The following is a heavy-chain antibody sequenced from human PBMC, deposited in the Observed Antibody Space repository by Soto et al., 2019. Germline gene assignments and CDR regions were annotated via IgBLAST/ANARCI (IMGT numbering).Heavy chain of an antibody. V-gene: IGHV4-59*08. CDR2: IYYSGST. CDR1: GGSISSYY. CDR3: AMSLGYCSGGSCFAY. J-gene: IGHJ4*02. Sequence: PSETLSLTCTVSGGSISSYYWSWIRQPPGKGLEWIGYIYYSGSTNYNPSLKSRVTISVDTSKNQFSLKLSSVTAADTAVYYCAMSLGYCSGGSCFAYWGQGTLVTVSS. D-gene: IGHD2-15*01.